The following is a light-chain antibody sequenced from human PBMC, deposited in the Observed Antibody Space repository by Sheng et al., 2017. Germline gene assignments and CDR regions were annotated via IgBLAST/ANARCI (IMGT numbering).Light chain of an antibody. CDR1: SSNIGSWT. CDR3: TAWDDSLNGPV. V-gene: IGLV1-44*01. J-gene: IGLJ2*01. Sequence: QSALSQPPSASETPGQTVVISCSGSSSNIGSWTVTWYQQLPGKAPRLLMYAISQRPSGVPDRFSGSKSGASAFLTISELRSEDEVDYYCTAWDDSLNGPVFGGGT. CDR2: AIS.